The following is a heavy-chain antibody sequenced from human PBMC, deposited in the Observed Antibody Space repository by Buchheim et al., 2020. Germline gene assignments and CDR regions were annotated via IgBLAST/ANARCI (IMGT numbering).Heavy chain of an antibody. D-gene: IGHD3-22*01. Sequence: QVQLQESGPGLVKPSQTLSLTCTVSGGSISSGSYYWSWIRQPAGKGLEWIGRIYTSGSTNYNPSLKSRVTISVETSKHQFSLKLSSVTAADTAVYYCAREGDYYDSSGYYYDIFDYWGQGTL. CDR3: AREGDYYDSSGYYYDIFDY. CDR1: GGSISSGSYY. CDR2: IYTSGST. V-gene: IGHV4-61*02. J-gene: IGHJ4*02.